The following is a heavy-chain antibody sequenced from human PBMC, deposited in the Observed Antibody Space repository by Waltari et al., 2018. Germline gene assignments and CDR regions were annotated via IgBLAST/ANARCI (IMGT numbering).Heavy chain of an antibody. CDR3: ARLGVEMATISGYGMDV. J-gene: IGHJ6*02. V-gene: IGHV5-51*01. Sequence: EVQLVQSGAEVKKPGESLKISCKGSGYSFTSYWIGWVRQLPGKGLEWMGITYPVDADTRSSPSFQGQATISADKAISTAYLQWCSLKASDTAMYYWARLGVEMATISGYGMDVWGQGTTVTVSS. D-gene: IGHD5-12*01. CDR2: TYPVDADT. CDR1: GYSFTSYW.